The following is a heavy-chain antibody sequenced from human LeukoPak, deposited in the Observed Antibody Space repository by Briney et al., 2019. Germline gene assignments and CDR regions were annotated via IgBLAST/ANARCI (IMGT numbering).Heavy chain of an antibody. J-gene: IGHJ5*02. D-gene: IGHD3-10*01. CDR2: FHYSGST. CDR3: ARGGASGIHLHWFDP. Sequence: SETLSLTCTVSGGSISSYYRNWIRQPPGEGLGWRGYFHYSGSTNYNPSLKSRVTISVDTSKNQFSLKLSSVTAADTAVYYCARGGASGIHLHWFDPWGQGTLVTVSS. CDR1: GGSISSYY. V-gene: IGHV4-59*01.